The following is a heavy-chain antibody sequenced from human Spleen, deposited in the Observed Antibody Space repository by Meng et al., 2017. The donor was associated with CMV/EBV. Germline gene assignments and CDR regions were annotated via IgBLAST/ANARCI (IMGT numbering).Heavy chain of an antibody. J-gene: IGHJ4*02. CDR2: IYSGGST. CDR3: ARDRGSDPLVD. CDR1: GFTFSSFE. D-gene: IGHD3-16*01. V-gene: IGHV3-53*01. Sequence: GGSLRLSCTASGFTFSSFEVNWVRQAPGKGLEWVSVIYSGGSTDYADSVKGRFTISRDNSNNTVYLQMNSLRDEDTAVYYCARDRGSDPLVDWGQGTLVTVSS.